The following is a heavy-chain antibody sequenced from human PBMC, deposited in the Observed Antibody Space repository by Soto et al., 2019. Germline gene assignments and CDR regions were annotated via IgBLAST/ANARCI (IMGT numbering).Heavy chain of an antibody. CDR3: AKDHPRLSSSAEYFQH. CDR2: ISGSGGST. D-gene: IGHD3-16*02. J-gene: IGHJ1*01. Sequence: PGGSLRLSCAASGFTFSSYAMSWVRQAPGKGLEWVSAISGSGGSTYYADSVKGRFTISRDNSKNTLYLQMNSLRAEDTAVYYCAKDHPRLSSSAEYFQHWGQGTLVTVSS. V-gene: IGHV3-23*01. CDR1: GFTFSSYA.